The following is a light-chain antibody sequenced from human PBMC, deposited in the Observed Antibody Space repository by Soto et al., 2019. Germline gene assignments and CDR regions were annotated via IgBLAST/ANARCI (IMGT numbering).Light chain of an antibody. CDR3: QQYNSYPYT. Sequence: IHLTQSPSSLSASVGDRVTITCRASQGLSSYLAWYQQKPGKAPKLLIYAASTLQSGVPSRFNGSESGTDFTLTISSLQPDDFATYYCQQYNSYPYTFGQGTKLEIK. J-gene: IGKJ2*01. CDR1: QGLSSY. V-gene: IGKV1-9*01. CDR2: AAS.